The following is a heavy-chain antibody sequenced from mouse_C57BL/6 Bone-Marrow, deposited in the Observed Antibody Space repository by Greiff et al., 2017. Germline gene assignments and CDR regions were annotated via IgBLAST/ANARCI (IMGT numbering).Heavy chain of an antibody. CDR3: ARNSRGWLLQFAY. Sequence: VQLQQSGPGLVQPSQSLSITCTVSGFSLTSYGVHWVRQSPGKGLEWLGVIWSGGSTDYNAAFISRLSISKDNSKSQVFFKMNSLQADDTAIYYCARNSRGWLLQFAYWGQGTLVTVSA. CDR2: IWSGGST. V-gene: IGHV2-2*01. J-gene: IGHJ3*01. CDR1: GFSLTSYG. D-gene: IGHD2-3*01.